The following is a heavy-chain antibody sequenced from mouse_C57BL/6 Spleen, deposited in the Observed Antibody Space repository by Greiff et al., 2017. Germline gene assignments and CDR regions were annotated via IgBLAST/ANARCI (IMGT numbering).Heavy chain of an antibody. CDR3: TTDSNTWFAY. CDR1: GFNIKDDY. V-gene: IGHV14-4*01. Sequence: VQLKESGAELVRPGASVKLSCTASGFNIKDDYMHWVKQRPEQGLEWIGWIDPANGDTEYASKFQGKATITADTSSNTAYLQLSSLTSEDTAVYYCTTDSNTWFAYWGQGTLVTVSA. D-gene: IGHD2-5*01. J-gene: IGHJ3*01. CDR2: IDPANGDT.